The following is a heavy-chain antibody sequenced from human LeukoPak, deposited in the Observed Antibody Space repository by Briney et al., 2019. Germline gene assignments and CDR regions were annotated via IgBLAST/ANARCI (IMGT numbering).Heavy chain of an antibody. D-gene: IGHD2-21*01. CDR2: ISYDGSNK. CDR1: GFTFSSYG. V-gene: IGHV3-30*03. CDR3: ARAPVTSCRGAYCYPFDY. Sequence: GRSLRLSCAASGFTFSSYGMHWVRQAPGKGLEWVAVISYDGSNKYYADSVKGRFTISRDNSKNTLYLQMNSLRLEDAAVYFCARAPVTSCRGAYCYPFDYWGQGTQVTVSS. J-gene: IGHJ4*02.